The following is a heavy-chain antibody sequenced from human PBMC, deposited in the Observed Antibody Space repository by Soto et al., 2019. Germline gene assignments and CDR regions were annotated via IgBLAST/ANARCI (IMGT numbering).Heavy chain of an antibody. Sequence: ASVKVSCKASGYTFTGYYMHWVRQAPGQGLEWMGWINPNSGGTNYAQKFQGWVTMTRDTSISTAYMELSRLRSDDTAVYYCARDNRFLEWSLDYWGQGTLVTVSS. CDR1: GYTFTGYY. CDR3: ARDNRFLEWSLDY. D-gene: IGHD3-3*01. V-gene: IGHV1-2*04. J-gene: IGHJ4*02. CDR2: INPNSGGT.